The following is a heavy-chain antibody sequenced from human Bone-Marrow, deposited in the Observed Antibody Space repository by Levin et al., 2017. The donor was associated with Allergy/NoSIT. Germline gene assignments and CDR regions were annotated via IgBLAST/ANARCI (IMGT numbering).Heavy chain of an antibody. CDR1: GFRFSDYY. CDR3: AREDLGGVFDY. V-gene: IGHV3-72*01. D-gene: IGHD3-16*01. J-gene: IGHJ4*02. Sequence: GESLKISCAASGFRFSDYYMDWVRQAPGKGLEWVGRIRNKANSYLTHYAASVRGRFTISRDSSKNSLYLQMDSLKTEDTAVYYCAREDLGGVFDYWGQGSLVTVST. CDR2: IRNKANSYLT.